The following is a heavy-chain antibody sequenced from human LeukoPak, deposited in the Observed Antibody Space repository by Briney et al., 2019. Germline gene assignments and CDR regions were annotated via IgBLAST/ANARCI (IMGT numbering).Heavy chain of an antibody. Sequence: GGSLRLSCAASGFTFSNYAVMWVRQAPGQGLEWVSAITSGGAPRYADSVKGRFTISRDNSKNTLYLQMNNLRAEDTAVYFCAKRGVVIRVILVGFHKEAYYFDSWGQGALVTVSS. CDR2: ITSGGAP. J-gene: IGHJ4*02. D-gene: IGHD3-22*01. V-gene: IGHV3-23*01. CDR1: GFTFSNYA. CDR3: AKRGVVIRVILVGFHKEAYYFDS.